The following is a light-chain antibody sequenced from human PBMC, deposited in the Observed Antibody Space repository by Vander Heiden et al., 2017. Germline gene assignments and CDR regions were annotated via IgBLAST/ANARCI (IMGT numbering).Light chain of an antibody. Sequence: DIVMTQSPASLSVSPGERSTLSCRASQSIGPNLAWYQQKSGQPPRLLFHGASARATGVPARFSGSGSGTEFTLTISSLQPEDFAVFYCQQYHAWPFTFGPGTKVDIK. CDR3: QQYHAWPFT. J-gene: IGKJ3*01. CDR2: GAS. CDR1: QSIGPN. V-gene: IGKV3-15*01.